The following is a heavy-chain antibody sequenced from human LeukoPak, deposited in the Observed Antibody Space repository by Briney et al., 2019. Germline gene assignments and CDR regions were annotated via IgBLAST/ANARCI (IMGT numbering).Heavy chain of an antibody. J-gene: IGHJ6*03. CDR3: ARVTSGITGGTYYYYYMDV. D-gene: IGHD6-13*01. V-gene: IGHV3-7*01. Sequence: DSVKGRFTISRDNVKNSLYLQMNSLRAEDTAVYYCARVTSGITGGTYYYYYMDVWGKGTTVTVSS.